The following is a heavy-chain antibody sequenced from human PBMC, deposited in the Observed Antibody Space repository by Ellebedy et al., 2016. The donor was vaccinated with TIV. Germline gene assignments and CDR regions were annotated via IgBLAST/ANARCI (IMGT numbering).Heavy chain of an antibody. CDR1: GGSFSGYY. D-gene: IGHD2-15*01. V-gene: IGHV4-34*01. CDR3: ARVGKCSGGSCYLHNWFDP. CDR2: INHSGST. J-gene: IGHJ5*02. Sequence: SETLSLTCAVYGGSFSGYYWSWIRQPPGKGLEWIGEINHSGSTNYNPSLKSRVTISVDTSKNQFSLKLSSVTAADTAVYYCARVGKCSGGSCYLHNWFDPWGQGTLVTVSS.